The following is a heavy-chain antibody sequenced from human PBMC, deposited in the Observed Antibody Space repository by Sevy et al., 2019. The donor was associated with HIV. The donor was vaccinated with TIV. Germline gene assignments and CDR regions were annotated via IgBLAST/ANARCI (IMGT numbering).Heavy chain of an antibody. CDR1: GGSINSDH. V-gene: IGHV4-59*08. CDR2: VYYTGGT. CDR3: ARRNDFDI. J-gene: IGHJ3*02. Sequence: SETLSLTCTVSGGSINSDHWNWIRQPPGKGLEWIGYVYYTGGTNYNPSLKNRVTISVDRTKNHFSLKLPSVTAADTAVYYCARRNDFDIWGQGTMVTVSS.